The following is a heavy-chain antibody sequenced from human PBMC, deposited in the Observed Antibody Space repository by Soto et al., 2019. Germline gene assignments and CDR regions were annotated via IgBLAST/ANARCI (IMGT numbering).Heavy chain of an antibody. CDR1: GFNFRNYG. V-gene: IGHV3-33*01. CDR3: ARLYTWIMDY. Sequence: VGSLRLSCAASGFNFRNYGMRWVRQAPGKGLEWVAIIWYDGSNKYYADSVKGRFTISRDNSKNTLYLQIDSLRAEDTAVYYCARLYTWIMDYWGQGIMVTVS. CDR2: IWYDGSNK. D-gene: IGHD5-12*01. J-gene: IGHJ4*02.